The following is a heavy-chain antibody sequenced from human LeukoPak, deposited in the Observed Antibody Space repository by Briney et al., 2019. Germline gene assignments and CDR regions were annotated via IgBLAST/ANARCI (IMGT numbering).Heavy chain of an antibody. CDR2: ITTSSSYI. Sequence: GGSLRLSCAASGFSFSTYNMNWVRQAPGKGLEWVSSITTSSSYIYYADSVKGRFTISRDNAKNSLYLQMNSLRAEDTAVYYCARGPRSGSSYGTPPDVWGKGATVTVSS. CDR1: GFSFSTYN. D-gene: IGHD1-26*01. CDR3: ARGPRSGSSYGTPPDV. J-gene: IGHJ6*04. V-gene: IGHV3-21*01.